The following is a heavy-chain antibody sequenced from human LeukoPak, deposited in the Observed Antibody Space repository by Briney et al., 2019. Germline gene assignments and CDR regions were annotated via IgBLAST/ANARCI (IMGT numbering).Heavy chain of an antibody. CDR3: ARVLGPYYYDSSGYYYDLGAFDI. Sequence: GGSLRLSCAASGFTVSSNYMSWVRQAPGKGLEWVSVIYSGGSTYYADSVKGRFTISRDNSKNTLYLQMNSLRAEDTAVYYCARVLGPYYYDSSGYYYDLGAFDIWGQGTMVTVSS. J-gene: IGHJ3*02. CDR1: GFTVSSNY. V-gene: IGHV3-66*01. D-gene: IGHD3-22*01. CDR2: IYSGGST.